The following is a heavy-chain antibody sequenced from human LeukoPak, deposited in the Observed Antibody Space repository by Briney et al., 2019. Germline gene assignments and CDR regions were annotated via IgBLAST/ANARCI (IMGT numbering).Heavy chain of an antibody. D-gene: IGHD3-16*01. J-gene: IGHJ4*02. Sequence: GGSLRLSCEVSGLSFSNYWMHWVRQAPGKGLVWVARTNLHGTTVDYADSVKGRFTISRDNAKNILFLRMNSLRAEDTAVYYCSSAYTYVRLGDHWGQGTLVTVSS. V-gene: IGHV3-74*01. CDR2: TNLHGTTV. CDR1: GLSFSNYW. CDR3: SSAYTYVRLGDH.